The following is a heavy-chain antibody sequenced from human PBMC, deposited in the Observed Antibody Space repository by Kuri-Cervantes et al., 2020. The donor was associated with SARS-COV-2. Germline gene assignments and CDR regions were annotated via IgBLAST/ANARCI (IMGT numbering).Heavy chain of an antibody. V-gene: IGHV3-30*18. CDR1: GFTFTSHA. CDR2: ISYDGSNK. J-gene: IGHJ4*02. Sequence: GGSLRLSCAVSGFTFTSHAMHWVRQAPGKGLEWVALISYDGSNKFYADSVKGRFTISRGNSKNTLYLQMNSLRAEDTAVYYCANTLVWGVDYWGQGTLGTVSS. D-gene: IGHD7-27*01. CDR3: ANTLVWGVDY.